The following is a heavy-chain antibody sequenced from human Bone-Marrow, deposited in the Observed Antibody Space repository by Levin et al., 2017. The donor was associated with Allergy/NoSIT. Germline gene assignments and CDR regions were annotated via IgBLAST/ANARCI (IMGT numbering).Heavy chain of an antibody. CDR2: IVPMFGLT. Sequence: ASVKVSCKASGGTFNSFAITWVRQVPGQGLEWMGGIVPMFGLTAYAQKFQGRLTITADASTSTAYMELSGLRSEDTALYYCATINTAMVTALVYWGQGTLVTVSS. CDR3: ATINTAMVTALVY. J-gene: IGHJ4*02. CDR1: GGTFNSFA. V-gene: IGHV1-69*13. D-gene: IGHD5-18*01.